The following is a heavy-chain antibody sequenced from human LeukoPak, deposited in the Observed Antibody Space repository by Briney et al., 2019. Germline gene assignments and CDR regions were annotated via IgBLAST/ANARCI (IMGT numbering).Heavy chain of an antibody. CDR3: AKGLYYDILTGYWS. CDR1: GFTFSSYG. J-gene: IGHJ4*02. D-gene: IGHD3-9*01. CDR2: IRYDGSNK. V-gene: IGHV3-30*02. Sequence: GGSLRLSCAASGFTFSSYGMHWVRQAPGKGLEWVAFIRYDGSNKYYADSVKGRFTISRDNSKNTLYLQMNSLRAEDTAVYYCAKGLYYDILTGYWSWGQGTLVTVSS.